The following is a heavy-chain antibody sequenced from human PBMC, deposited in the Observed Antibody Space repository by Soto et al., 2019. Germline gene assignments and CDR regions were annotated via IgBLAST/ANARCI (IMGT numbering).Heavy chain of an antibody. CDR1: GFTFGSYV. CDR3: AKEMGDYYDSSGSWFDP. V-gene: IGHV3-23*01. Sequence: GGSLRLSCAAPGFTFGSYVMSWVRQAPGKGLEWVSAISGSGGNTYYADSVKGRFTISRDNSKNTLFLQMNSLRAEDTALYFCAKEMGDYYDSSGSWFDPWGQGTLVTVSS. J-gene: IGHJ5*02. CDR2: ISGSGGNT. D-gene: IGHD3-22*01.